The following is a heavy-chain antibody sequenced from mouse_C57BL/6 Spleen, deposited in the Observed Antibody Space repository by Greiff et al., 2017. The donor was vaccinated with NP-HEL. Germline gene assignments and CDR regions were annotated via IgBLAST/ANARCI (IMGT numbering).Heavy chain of an antibody. CDR1: GFSLTSYG. Sequence: VKLQESGPGLVQPSQSLSITCTVSGFSLTSYGVHWVRQSPGKGLEWLGVLWSGGSTDYNAAFISRLSISKDNSKSQVFFKMNSLQADDTAIYYCARNWGITTVVARMDYWGQGTSVTVSS. D-gene: IGHD1-1*01. CDR3: ARNWGITTVVARMDY. CDR2: LWSGGST. V-gene: IGHV2-2*01. J-gene: IGHJ4*01.